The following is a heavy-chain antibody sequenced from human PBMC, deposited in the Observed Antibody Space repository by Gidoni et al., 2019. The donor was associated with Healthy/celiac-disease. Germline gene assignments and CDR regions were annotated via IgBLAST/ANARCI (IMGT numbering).Heavy chain of an antibody. CDR1: GGSFSGYY. D-gene: IGHD1-26*01. V-gene: IGHV4-34*01. J-gene: IGHJ4*02. CDR3: ARGWGGSYYRNDY. CDR2: INHSGST. Sequence: QVQLQQWGAGLLKPSETLSLTCAVYGGSFSGYYWSWIRQPPGKGLEWIGEINHSGSTNYNPSRKMRVTISVDTSKNQFSLKLSSVTAADAAVYYCARGWGGSYYRNDYWGQGTLVTVSS.